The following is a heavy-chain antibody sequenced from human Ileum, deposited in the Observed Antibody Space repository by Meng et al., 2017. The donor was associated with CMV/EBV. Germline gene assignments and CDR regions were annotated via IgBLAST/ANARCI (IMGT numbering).Heavy chain of an antibody. CDR3: AERGGGY. CDR2: IHYTGRA. CDR1: GVSIRTHY. D-gene: IGHD1-1*01. Sequence: QVQVPQSGPGLVKPSETLSLTCRVSGVSIRTHYWSWVRQTPGKGLEWIASIHYTGRADYSPSLKSRLTISVDTSDSQLSLKLSSVTPADTAMYYCAERGGGYWGQGILVTVSS. V-gene: IGHV4-59*11. J-gene: IGHJ4*02.